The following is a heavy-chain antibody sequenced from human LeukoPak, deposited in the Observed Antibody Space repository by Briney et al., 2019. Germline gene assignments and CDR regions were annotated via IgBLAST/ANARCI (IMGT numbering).Heavy chain of an antibody. CDR1: GYTFTGYY. Sequence: ASVKVSCKASGYTFTGYYMHWVRQAPGQGLEWMGWINPNSGGTNYAQKFQGRVTMTRDTSISTAYMELSRLRSDDTAVYYCARAPGRYNWNREVCCYWGQGTLVTVSS. CDR3: ARAPGRYNWNREVCCY. CDR2: INPNSGGT. J-gene: IGHJ4*02. D-gene: IGHD1-20*01. V-gene: IGHV1-2*02.